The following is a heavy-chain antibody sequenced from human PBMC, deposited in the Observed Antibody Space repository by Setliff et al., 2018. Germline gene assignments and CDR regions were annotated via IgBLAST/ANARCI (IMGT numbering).Heavy chain of an antibody. D-gene: IGHD2-2*01. CDR2: VRRNTNSYAT. Sequence: GESLRLSCAASEFSLSDFHMHWVRQAPGQGLEWVGRVRRNTNSYATAYSASLKGRFTISRDDSKNTAYLQMNSLQSEDTAVYYCARRGVGMGMDVWGKGTTVTVAS. CDR1: EFSLSDFH. CDR3: ARRGVGMGMDV. J-gene: IGHJ6*03. V-gene: IGHV3-73*01.